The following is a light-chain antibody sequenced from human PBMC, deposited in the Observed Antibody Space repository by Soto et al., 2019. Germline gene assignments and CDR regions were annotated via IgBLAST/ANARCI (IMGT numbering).Light chain of an antibody. CDR3: QSYDSRLSSWV. CDR2: GNS. J-gene: IGLJ3*02. Sequence: QSVLTQPPSVSGAPGQRVTISCTESSSNIGAGYDVHWYQQLPGTAPKLLIYGNSNRPSGVPDRFSGSKSGTSASLAITGLQAEDEADYHCQSYDSRLSSWVFGGGTKLTVL. CDR1: SSNIGAGYD. V-gene: IGLV1-40*01.